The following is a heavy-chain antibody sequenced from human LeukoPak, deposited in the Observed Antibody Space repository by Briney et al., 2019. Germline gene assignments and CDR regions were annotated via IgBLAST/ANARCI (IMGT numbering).Heavy chain of an antibody. CDR3: ARLLGAIGVAAPMDV. V-gene: IGHV5-51*03. CDR1: GYTFSSYW. D-gene: IGHD6-19*01. J-gene: IGHJ6*03. CDR2: IYPGDSDT. Sequence: PVESLRISCKGSGYTFSSYWIGWVRQMPGKGLEWIGVIYPGDSDTRYSPSFQGQVTISADKSISTAYLQWSSLKASDTAMYYCARLLGAIGVAAPMDVWGKGTTVTVSS.